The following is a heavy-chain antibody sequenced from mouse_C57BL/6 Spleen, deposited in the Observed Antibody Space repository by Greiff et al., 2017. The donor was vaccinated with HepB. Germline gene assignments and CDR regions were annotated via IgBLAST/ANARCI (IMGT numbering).Heavy chain of an antibody. CDR3: ASEDYDYAY. J-gene: IGHJ3*01. Sequence: EVQRVESGGGLVKPGGSLKLSCAASGFTFSSYAMSWVRQTPEKRLEWVATISDGGSYTYYPDNVKGRFTISRDNAKNNLYLQMSHLKSEDTAMYYCASEDYDYAYWGQGTLVTVSA. V-gene: IGHV5-4*01. CDR2: ISDGGSYT. CDR1: GFTFSSYA. D-gene: IGHD2-4*01.